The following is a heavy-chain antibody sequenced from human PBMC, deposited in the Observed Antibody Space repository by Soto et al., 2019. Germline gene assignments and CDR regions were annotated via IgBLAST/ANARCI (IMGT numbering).Heavy chain of an antibody. J-gene: IGHJ4*02. CDR3: ARKGSSSWGPNLDY. D-gene: IGHD6-13*01. CDR2: IWYDGSNK. V-gene: IGHV3-33*01. Sequence: QVQLVESGGGVVQPGRSLRLSCAASGFTFSSYGMHWVRQAPGKGLEWVAVIWYDGSNKYYADSVKGRFTISRDNSKNTLYLQMNSLRAEDTAVYYCARKGSSSWGPNLDYWGQGTWSPSPQ. CDR1: GFTFSSYG.